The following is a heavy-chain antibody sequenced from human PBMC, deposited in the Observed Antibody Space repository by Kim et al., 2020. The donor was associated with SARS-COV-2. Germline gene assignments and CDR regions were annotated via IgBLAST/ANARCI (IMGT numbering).Heavy chain of an antibody. V-gene: IGHV4-59*01. Sequence: SETLSLTCTVSSDSFSAYYWSWVRQIPGKGLEWIGYIFYSGSTNYNPSFKSRATISWDTPRNQFSLDLTSVTQGDTAVYSCARPEGRASGHQSAYWGQG. D-gene: IGHD1-26*01. CDR2: IFYSGST. CDR1: SDSFSAYY. CDR3: ARPEGRASGHQSAY. J-gene: IGHJ4*02.